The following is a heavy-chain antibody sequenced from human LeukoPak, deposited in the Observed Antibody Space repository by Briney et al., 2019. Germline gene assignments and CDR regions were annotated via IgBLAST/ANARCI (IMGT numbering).Heavy chain of an antibody. CDR3: ARVRGGGSYFDY. J-gene: IGHJ4*02. CDR1: GYTFTSYY. CDR2: INPSGGRT. V-gene: IGHV1-46*01. Sequence: ASVKVSCKASGYTFTSYYMHWVRQAPGQGLEWMGIINPSGGRTSYTQKLQDRVIMTRDTSTSTVYMELSSLGSKDTAVYYCARVRGGGSYFDYWGQGTLVTVSS. D-gene: IGHD1-26*01.